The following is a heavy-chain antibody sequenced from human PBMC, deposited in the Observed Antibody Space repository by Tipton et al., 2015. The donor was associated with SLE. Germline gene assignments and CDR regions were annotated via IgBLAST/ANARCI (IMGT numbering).Heavy chain of an antibody. CDR1: GGSFSGYY. J-gene: IGHJ3*02. D-gene: IGHD5-24*01. Sequence: TLSLTCAVYGGSFSGYYWSWIRQPPGKGLEWIGEINHSGSTNYNPSLKSRVTISVDTSKNQFALKLSSVTASDTAVYYCARKRNGMGILGQGTMVTVSS. V-gene: IGHV4-34*01. CDR2: INHSGST. CDR3: ARKRNGMGI.